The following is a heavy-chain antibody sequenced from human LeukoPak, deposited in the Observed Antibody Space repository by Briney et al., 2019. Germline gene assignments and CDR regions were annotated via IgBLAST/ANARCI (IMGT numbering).Heavy chain of an antibody. V-gene: IGHV1-2*02. CDR3: ARDRDRDSSGSDY. Sequence: ASVKVSCKASGYTFTGYYMHWVRQAPGQGLEWMGWINPNSGGTNYAQKFQGRVTMTRDTSISTAYMELSRLRSEDTAVYYCARDRDRDSSGSDYWGQGTLVTVSS. D-gene: IGHD3-22*01. CDR2: INPNSGGT. J-gene: IGHJ4*02. CDR1: GYTFTGYY.